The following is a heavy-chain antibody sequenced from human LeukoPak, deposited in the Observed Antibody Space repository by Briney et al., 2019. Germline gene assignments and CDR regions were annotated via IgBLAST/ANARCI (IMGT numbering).Heavy chain of an antibody. Sequence: PSETLSLTCTVSGGSISSSNYSWGWIRQPPGKGLEWIGSIYYSGSTYYNPSLKSRVTMSLDTSKNQISLKLSSVTAADTAVYYCAKSAAYPFPLDYWGQGTLVTVSS. D-gene: IGHD6-25*01. V-gene: IGHV4-39*07. CDR3: AKSAAYPFPLDY. CDR2: IYYSGST. J-gene: IGHJ4*02. CDR1: GGSISSSNYS.